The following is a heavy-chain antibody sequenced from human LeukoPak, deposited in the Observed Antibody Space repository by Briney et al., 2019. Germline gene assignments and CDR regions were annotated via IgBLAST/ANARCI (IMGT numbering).Heavy chain of an antibody. J-gene: IGHJ4*01. CDR2: IGGGGTT. CDR1: GFSVSTYA. D-gene: IGHD3-10*02. V-gene: IGHV3-23*01. CDR3: GKREMFSQGSPFDD. Sequence: HPGGSLRLSCAASGFSVSTYAMGWVRQAPGKGLEGVSAIGGGGTTYYADSVKGRFTIYRDSSKNSLYLQMKNLRAEDTAEYYCGKREMFSQGSPFDDWGHGSLVTVS.